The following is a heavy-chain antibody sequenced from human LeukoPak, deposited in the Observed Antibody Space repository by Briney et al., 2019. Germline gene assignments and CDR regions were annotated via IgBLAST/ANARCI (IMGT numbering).Heavy chain of an antibody. Sequence: SETLSLTCTVSGGSISSYYWSWIRQPPGKGLEWIGEINHSGSTNYNPSLKSRVTISVDTSKNQFSLKLSSVTAADTAVYYCARSGLGADSSGYYYLVGEDYFDYWGQGTLVTVSS. V-gene: IGHV4-34*01. CDR1: GGSISSYY. D-gene: IGHD3-22*01. CDR2: INHSGST. CDR3: ARSGLGADSSGYYYLVGEDYFDY. J-gene: IGHJ4*02.